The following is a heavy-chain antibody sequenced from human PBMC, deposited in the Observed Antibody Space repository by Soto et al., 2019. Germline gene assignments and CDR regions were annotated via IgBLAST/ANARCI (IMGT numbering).Heavy chain of an antibody. CDR1: GLSLSTTGVG. CDR2: IYWDDDK. Sequence: QITLKESGPTLVKPTQTLTLTCTFSGLSLSTTGVGVGWIRQPPGKALEWLALIYWDDDKRYSPSLKSRLTITKDTSKNPVVLKMTNMDPVETATYYCVQSRCGGDCLQSYSSHSYYGLDVWGQGTTVTVSS. J-gene: IGHJ6*02. CDR3: VQSRCGGDCLQSYSSHSYYGLDV. D-gene: IGHD2-21*02. V-gene: IGHV2-5*02.